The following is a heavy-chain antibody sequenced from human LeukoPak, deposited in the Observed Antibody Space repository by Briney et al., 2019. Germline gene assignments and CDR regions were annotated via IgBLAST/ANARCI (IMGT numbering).Heavy chain of an antibody. CDR1: GGSVSSGSYY. CDR2: IYYSGST. J-gene: IGHJ6*02. Sequence: PSETLSLTCTVSGGSVSSGSYYWSWIRQPPGKRLEWIGYIYYSGSTNYNPSLKSRVTISVDTSKNQFSLKLSSVTAADTAVYYCARGVGYCSSTSCYYYYGMDVWGQGTTVTVSS. V-gene: IGHV4-61*01. D-gene: IGHD2-2*01. CDR3: ARGVGYCSSTSCYYYYGMDV.